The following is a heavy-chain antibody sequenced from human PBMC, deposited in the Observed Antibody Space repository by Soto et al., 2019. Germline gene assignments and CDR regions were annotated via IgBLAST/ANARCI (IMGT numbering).Heavy chain of an antibody. CDR2: IYWNGDK. D-gene: IGHD6-19*01. V-gene: IGHV2-5*01. Sequence: QITLKESGPTLVKPTQTLTLTCTFSGFSLSTSGVGVGWIRQSPGKALQWLALIYWNGDKRYNPSLKTRLTITQNTPKTHVVLTLHNINPMNKATYYCAYRPSGWSIFNHWGQRTLVTVSS. CDR1: GFSLSTSGVG. CDR3: AYRPSGWSIFNH. J-gene: IGHJ4*02.